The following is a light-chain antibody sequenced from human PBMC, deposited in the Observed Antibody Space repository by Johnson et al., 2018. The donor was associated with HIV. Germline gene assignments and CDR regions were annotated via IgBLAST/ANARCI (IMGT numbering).Light chain of an antibody. CDR2: ENN. CDR1: SSNIGNNY. CDR3: GTWDNSLRAGV. J-gene: IGLJ1*01. V-gene: IGLV1-51*02. Sequence: QSVLTQPPSVSAAPGQKVTISCSGSSSNIGNNYVSWYQQLPGTAPKLLMYENNKRPSGIPDRFSGSKSGTSATLDITGLQTGDEADYYCGTWDNSLRAGVFGTGTEVTVL.